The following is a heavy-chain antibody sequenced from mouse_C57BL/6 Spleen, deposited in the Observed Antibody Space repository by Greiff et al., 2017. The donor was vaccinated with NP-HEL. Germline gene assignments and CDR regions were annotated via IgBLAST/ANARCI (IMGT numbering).Heavy chain of an antibody. CDR3: TEGLRSFAY. V-gene: IGHV1-15*01. J-gene: IGHJ3*01. Sequence: QVHVKQSGAELVRPGASVTLSCKASGYTFTDYEMHWVKQTPVHGLEWIGAIDPETGGTAYNQKFKGKAILTADKSSSTAYMELRSLTSEDSAVYYCTEGLRSFAYWGQGTLVTVSA. D-gene: IGHD2-4*01. CDR2: IDPETGGT. CDR1: GYTFTDYE.